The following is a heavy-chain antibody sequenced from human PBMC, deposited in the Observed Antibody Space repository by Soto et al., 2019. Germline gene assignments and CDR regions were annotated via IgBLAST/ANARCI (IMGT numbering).Heavy chain of an antibody. V-gene: IGHV3-23*01. CDR1: GFTFSSYA. CDR2: ISGSGGST. CDR3: AKDRGGETTYYYYYMDV. Sequence: EVQLLESGGGLVQPGGSLSLSCAASGFTFSSYAMSWVRQAPGKGLEWVSAISGSGGSTYYADSVKGRFTISRDNSKNTLYLQMNSLRAEDTAVYYCAKDRGGETTYYYYYMDVWGKGTTVTVSS. D-gene: IGHD3-10*01. J-gene: IGHJ6*03.